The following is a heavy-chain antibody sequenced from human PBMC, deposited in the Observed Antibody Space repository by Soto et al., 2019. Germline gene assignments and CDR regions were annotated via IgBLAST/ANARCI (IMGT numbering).Heavy chain of an antibody. D-gene: IGHD6-19*01. V-gene: IGHV3-23*01. Sequence: EVQLLESGGELVQPGGSLRLSCAASGFTFSSYAMSWVRQAPGKGLEWVSGIGGGGTDTYYAKSVRGRFTISRDNSDNTLYLQMNSLRADDTAVYYCGKWGAIALAGHDYFGMDVWGQGTTVAVSS. J-gene: IGHJ6*02. CDR1: GFTFSSYA. CDR3: GKWGAIALAGHDYFGMDV. CDR2: IGGGGTDT.